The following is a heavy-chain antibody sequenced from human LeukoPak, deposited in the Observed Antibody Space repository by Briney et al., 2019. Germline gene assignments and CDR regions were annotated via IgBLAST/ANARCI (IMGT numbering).Heavy chain of an antibody. V-gene: IGHV3-48*03. CDR3: ASSSWYYYFDY. Sequence: GGSLRLSCAASGFTFSSYEMNWVRQAPGKGREWVSYISSSGSTIYYADSVKGRFTISRDNAKNSLYLQMNSLRAEDTAVYYCASSSWYYYFDYWGQGTLVTVSS. CDR2: ISSSGSTI. CDR1: GFTFSSYE. J-gene: IGHJ4*02. D-gene: IGHD6-13*01.